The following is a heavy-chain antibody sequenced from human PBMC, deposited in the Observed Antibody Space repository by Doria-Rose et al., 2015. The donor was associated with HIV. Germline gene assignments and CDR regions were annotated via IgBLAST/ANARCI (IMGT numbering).Heavy chain of an antibody. D-gene: IGHD3-10*01. CDR3: ARRGVRGVFDF. V-gene: IGHV5-51*01. CDR2: IYPRDPDS. Sequence: PGKGLEWVAIIYPRDPDSRYSPSFQGQVTISADKSIRTAYLQWNSLQASDTAMYYCARRGVRGVFDFWGPGTLVTVSS. J-gene: IGHJ4*02.